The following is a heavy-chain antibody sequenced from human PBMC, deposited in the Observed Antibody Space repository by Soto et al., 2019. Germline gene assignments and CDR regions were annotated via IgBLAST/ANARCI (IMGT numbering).Heavy chain of an antibody. CDR3: ASRTGGVIDV. V-gene: IGHV4-59*08. CDR1: GGSISSYY. Sequence: QVQLQESGPGLVKPSETLSLTCTVSGGSISSYYWSWIRQPPGKGLEWIGDISYSGSTNYNPALKVRFTISVATANHQHTPQSRSAAGAVTVLYLSASRTGGVIDVWGHEAMVTISS. D-gene: IGHD3-16*01. J-gene: IGHJ3*01. CDR2: ISYSGST.